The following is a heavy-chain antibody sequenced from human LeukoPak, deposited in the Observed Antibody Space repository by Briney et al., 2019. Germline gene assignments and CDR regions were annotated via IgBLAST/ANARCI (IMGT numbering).Heavy chain of an antibody. CDR3: ARDPSTTGHYYYYMDV. J-gene: IGHJ6*03. CDR2: IYSGGNT. CDR1: GFTVSINS. Sequence: PGGSLRLSCTVSGFTVSINSMSWVRQAPGKGLEWVSFIYSGGNTHYSDSVKGRFTISRDNSKNTLYLQMNSLRAEDTAAYYCARDPSTTGHYYYYMDVWGKGTTVTVSS. V-gene: IGHV3-66*01. D-gene: IGHD4-11*01.